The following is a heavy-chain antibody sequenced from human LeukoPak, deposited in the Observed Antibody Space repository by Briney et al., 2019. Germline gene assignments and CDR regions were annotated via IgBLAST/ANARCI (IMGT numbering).Heavy chain of an antibody. V-gene: IGHV4-34*01. Sequence: SETLSLTCAVYGGSFSGYYWSWIRQPPGMGLEWIGEINHSGSTNYNPSLKSRVTISVDTSKNQFSLKLSSVTAADTAVYYCARVGFVADDAFDIWGQGTMVTVSS. D-gene: IGHD6-13*01. CDR1: GGSFSGYY. CDR3: ARVGFVADDAFDI. J-gene: IGHJ3*02. CDR2: INHSGST.